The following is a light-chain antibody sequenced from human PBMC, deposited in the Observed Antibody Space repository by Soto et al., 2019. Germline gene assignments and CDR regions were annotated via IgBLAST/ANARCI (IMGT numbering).Light chain of an antibody. J-gene: IGLJ1*01. CDR1: SSDVGGYNY. V-gene: IGLV2-11*01. CDR2: DVS. Sequence: QSVLTQPRSLSGSPGQSVTISCTGTSSDVGGYNYVSWYQQHPGKAPKLMIYDVSKRPSGVPDRFSGSKSGNTASLTTSGLQAEDEADYYCCSYAGSHISYVFGTGTKVTVL. CDR3: CSYAGSHISYV.